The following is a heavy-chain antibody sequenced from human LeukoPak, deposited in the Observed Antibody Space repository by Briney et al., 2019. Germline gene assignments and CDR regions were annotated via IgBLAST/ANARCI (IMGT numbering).Heavy chain of an antibody. CDR3: ARGRRGYTQTRFDY. CDR2: INHSGST. V-gene: IGHV4-39*07. Sequence: SETLSLTCTVSGGSISSGGYYWSWIRQPPGKGLEWIGEINHSGSTNYNPSLKSRVTISVDTSKNQFSLKLSSVTAADTAVYYCARGRRGYTQTRFDYWGQGTLVTVSS. D-gene: IGHD5-24*01. CDR1: GGSISSGGYY. J-gene: IGHJ4*02.